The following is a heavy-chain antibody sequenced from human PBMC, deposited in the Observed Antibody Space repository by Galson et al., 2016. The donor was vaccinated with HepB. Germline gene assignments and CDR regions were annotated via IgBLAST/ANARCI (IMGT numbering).Heavy chain of an antibody. CDR1: GFYFSTCA. D-gene: IGHD3-22*01. CDR2: ISGSGAAT. Sequence: SLRLSCAASGFYFSTCAITWVRQAPGKGLEWVAAISGSGAATYYADSVQGRFSISRDNAQTTLDMQMNSLRVEDTAVYFCAKDLKDGTYYHYYWGQGTLVTVTS. J-gene: IGHJ4*02. V-gene: IGHV3-23*01. CDR3: AKDLKDGTYYHYY.